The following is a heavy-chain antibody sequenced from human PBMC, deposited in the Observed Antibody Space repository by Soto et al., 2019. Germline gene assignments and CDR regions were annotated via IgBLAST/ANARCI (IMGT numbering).Heavy chain of an antibody. Sequence: SETLSLTCAVYGGSFSGYYWSWIRQPPGKGLEWIGEINHSGSTNYNPSLKSRVTISVDTSKNQFSLKLSSVTAADTAVYYCARGLIWGSGSHNWFDPWGQGTLVTVSS. V-gene: IGHV4-34*01. CDR3: ARGLIWGSGSHNWFDP. CDR1: GGSFSGYY. J-gene: IGHJ5*02. CDR2: INHSGST. D-gene: IGHD3-10*01.